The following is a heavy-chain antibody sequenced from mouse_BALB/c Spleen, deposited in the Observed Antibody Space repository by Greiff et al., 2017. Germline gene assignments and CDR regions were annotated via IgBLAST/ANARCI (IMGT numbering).Heavy chain of an antibody. J-gene: IGHJ3*01. CDR1: GFTFSDYY. CDR3: ARGYYGNPAWFAY. V-gene: IGHV5-4*02. Sequence: EVKLVESGGGLVKPGGSLKLSCAASGFTFSDYYMYWVRQTPEKRLEWVATISDGGSYTYYPDSVKGRFTISRDNAKNNLYLQMSSLRSEDTAMYYCARGYYGNPAWFAYWGQGTLVTVSA. CDR2: ISDGGSYT. D-gene: IGHD2-1*01.